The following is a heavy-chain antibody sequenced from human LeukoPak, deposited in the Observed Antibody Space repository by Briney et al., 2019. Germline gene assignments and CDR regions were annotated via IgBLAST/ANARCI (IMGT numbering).Heavy chain of an antibody. J-gene: IGHJ4*02. CDR1: GGSIRSSYYY. D-gene: IGHD5-18*01. CDR2: IYDSGST. CDR3: ARGSRGYSYG. V-gene: IGHV4-39*07. Sequence: SETLSLTCTVSGGSIRSSYYYWGWIRQPPGKGLEWIGSIYDSGSTYYNPSLKSRVTISVDTSKNQFSLKLNSVTAADTAVYYCARGSRGYSYGWGQGTLVTVSS.